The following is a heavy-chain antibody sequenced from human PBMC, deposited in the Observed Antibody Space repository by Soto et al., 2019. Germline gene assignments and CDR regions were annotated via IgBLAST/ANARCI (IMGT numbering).Heavy chain of an antibody. CDR3: TRGGIAPGYGMDV. V-gene: IGHV3-13*01. CDR2: VGIAGNI. Sequence: EVQLVESGGGLVQPGGSLRLSCEASGFAFSSYDMHWVRQVKGKGLEWVSGVGIAGNIYFVGSVKGRFTVSREDAENSVFLEMKSLRVGDTAVYYCTRGGIAPGYGMDVWGLGTTVTVAS. J-gene: IGHJ6*02. CDR1: GFAFSSYD. D-gene: IGHD6-13*01.